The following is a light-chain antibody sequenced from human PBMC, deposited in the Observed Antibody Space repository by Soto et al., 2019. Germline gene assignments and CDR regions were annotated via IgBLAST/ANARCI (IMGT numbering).Light chain of an antibody. J-gene: IGLJ2*01. Sequence: QSVLTQPPSVSGAPGQRVTISCTGSSSNIGAGYDVHWYQQLPETAPKVLIYGNSNRPSGVPDRFSGSKSGTSASLAITGLQAEEEADYYCQSYDSSLNGVVFGGGTKLTVL. CDR3: QSYDSSLNGVV. CDR1: SSNIGAGYD. CDR2: GNS. V-gene: IGLV1-40*01.